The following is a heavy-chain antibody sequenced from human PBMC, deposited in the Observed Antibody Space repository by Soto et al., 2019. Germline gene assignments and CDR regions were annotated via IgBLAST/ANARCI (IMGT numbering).Heavy chain of an antibody. V-gene: IGHV1-18*01. CDR2: ISASNANT. Sequence: QGQLVQSGAEVKKPGASVKVSCKASGYTFTSYGINWVRQAPGQGLEWMGWISASNANTHYAQKLQGRVTMTTDTFTSTASMELMRLRSDDTSVYYCARGENWFDPWCQGRLVTVSS. J-gene: IGHJ5*02. CDR1: GYTFTSYG. CDR3: ARGENWFDP.